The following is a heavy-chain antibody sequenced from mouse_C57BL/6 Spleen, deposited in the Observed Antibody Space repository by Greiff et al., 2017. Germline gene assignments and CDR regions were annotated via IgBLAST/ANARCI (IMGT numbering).Heavy chain of an antibody. J-gene: IGHJ4*01. CDR1: GYTFTGYW. CDR2: ILPGSGST. D-gene: IGHD1-1*01. Sequence: VQLQQSGAELVKPGASVKLSCKATGYTFTGYWIEWVKQRPGHGLEWIGEILPGSGSTNYNEKFKGKATFTADTSSNTAYMQLSSLTTEDSAIYYCARAISTVVATDYYAMDYWGQGTSVTVSS. CDR3: ARAISTVVATDYYAMDY. V-gene: IGHV1-9*01.